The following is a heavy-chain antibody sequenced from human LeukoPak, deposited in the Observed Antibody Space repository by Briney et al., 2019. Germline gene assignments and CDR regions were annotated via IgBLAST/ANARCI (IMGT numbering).Heavy chain of an antibody. CDR3: ARRSWYIDY. J-gene: IGHJ4*02. Sequence: KASETLSPTCTVSGGSISSSSYYWGWIRQPPGKGLEWIGSIYYSGSTYYNPSLKSRVTISEDTSKNQFSLKLRSVTAADTAVYYCARRSWYIDYWGQGTLVTVSS. D-gene: IGHD1-26*01. V-gene: IGHV4-39*07. CDR2: IYYSGST. CDR1: GGSISSSSYY.